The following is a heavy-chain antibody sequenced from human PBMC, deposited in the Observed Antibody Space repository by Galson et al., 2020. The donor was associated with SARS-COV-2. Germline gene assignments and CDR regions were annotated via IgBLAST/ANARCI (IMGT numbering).Heavy chain of an antibody. D-gene: IGHD4-17*01. J-gene: IGHJ4*02. CDR2: IYPGDSDT. V-gene: IGHV5-51*01. CDR1: GYSFTSYW. CDR3: ARDVSNDYGDFEVDY. Sequence: HGESLKISCKGSGYSFTSYWIGWVRQMPGKGLEWMGNIYPGDSDTRYSPSFQGQVTISADKSISTAYLQWSSLKASDTAMYYCARDVSNDYGDFEVDYWGQGTLVTVSS.